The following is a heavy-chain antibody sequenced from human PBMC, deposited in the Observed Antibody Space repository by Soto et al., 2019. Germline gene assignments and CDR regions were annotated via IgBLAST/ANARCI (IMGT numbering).Heavy chain of an antibody. J-gene: IGHJ4*02. V-gene: IGHV4-61*01. D-gene: IGHD5-18*01. CDR1: GDSVGSASYY. CDR2: ISATGST. Sequence: PSETLSLTCTVSGDSVGSASYYWTWIRQPPGEGLEWIGYISATGSTNYNTSLKSRLTISVDTSKNQFSLKLSSVTAADTAVYYCARDIRGYSRAFDYWGQGTLVTVSS. CDR3: ARDIRGYSRAFDY.